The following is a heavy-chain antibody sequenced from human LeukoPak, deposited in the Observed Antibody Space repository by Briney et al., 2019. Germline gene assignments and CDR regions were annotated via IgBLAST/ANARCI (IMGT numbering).Heavy chain of an antibody. J-gene: IGHJ6*03. V-gene: IGHV4-39*07. CDR3: ARAVAASPGYCMDV. CDR1: DGSISSSSYY. CDR2: IYYSGST. Sequence: SETLSLTCTVSDGSISSSSYYWGWIRQPPGKGLEWIRSIYYSGSTYYNPSLKSRVTISVDTSKNQFSLKLSSVTAADTAVYYCARAVAASPGYCMDVWGKGTTVTVSS. D-gene: IGHD6-13*01.